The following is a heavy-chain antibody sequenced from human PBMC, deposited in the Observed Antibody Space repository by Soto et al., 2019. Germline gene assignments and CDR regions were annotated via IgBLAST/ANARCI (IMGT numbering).Heavy chain of an antibody. J-gene: IGHJ1*01. CDR2: IIPIFGTA. V-gene: IGHV1-69*13. CDR1: GGPFSSYA. Sequence: GASLKVSCKSSGGPFSSYAISWVRQAPGQGLEWMGGIIPIFGTANYAQKFQGRVTITADESTSTAYMELSSLRSEDTAVYYCAREEPEPMTTVTTGYFQHWGQGTLVTVSS. D-gene: IGHD4-17*01. CDR3: AREEPEPMTTVTTGYFQH.